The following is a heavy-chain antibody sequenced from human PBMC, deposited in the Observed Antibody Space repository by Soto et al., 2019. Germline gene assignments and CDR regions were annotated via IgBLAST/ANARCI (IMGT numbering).Heavy chain of an antibody. V-gene: IGHV4-31*03. Sequence: SETLSLTCTVSGDSINNAVYYWCWIRQHPGKGLEWIGYVYYSGSTFYNPSLKSRVIISLDTSKNQFSLKLSSVTAADTAVYYCASFNDRITPATIVNWGQGTLVTVSS. CDR3: ASFNDRITPATIVN. J-gene: IGHJ4*02. CDR2: VYYSGST. CDR1: GDSINNAVYY. D-gene: IGHD2-2*01.